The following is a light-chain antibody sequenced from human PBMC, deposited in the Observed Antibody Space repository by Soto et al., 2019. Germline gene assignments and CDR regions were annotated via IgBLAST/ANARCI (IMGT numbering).Light chain of an antibody. J-gene: IGKJ1*01. CDR3: QQYDSYWT. Sequence: DIQMTPSPSTLSASVGASFPITCRASQSVSGWLAWYPQKPGKAPKLLIYKASSLESGVPSRFSGSGFGTEFTLTISSLQPDDFATYYCQQYDSYWTVCPVTKV. CDR2: KAS. V-gene: IGKV1-5*03. CDR1: QSVSGW.